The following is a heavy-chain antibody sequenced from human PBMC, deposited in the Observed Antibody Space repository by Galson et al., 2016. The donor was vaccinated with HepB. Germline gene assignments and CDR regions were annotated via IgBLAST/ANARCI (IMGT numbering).Heavy chain of an antibody. J-gene: IGHJ4*02. V-gene: IGHV3-53*01. CDR1: GFSVSSTY. CDR3: ARGLGDYWGGGLDY. Sequence: SLRLSCAVSGFSVSSTYMSWARQAPGKGLEWVSVVFAGGDTYSADSVKGRFTSSRDTSKNTLYLQMNSLRAEDTAVYYCARGLGDYWGGGLDYWGQGTLVTVSS. D-gene: IGHD4-17*01. CDR2: VFAGGDT.